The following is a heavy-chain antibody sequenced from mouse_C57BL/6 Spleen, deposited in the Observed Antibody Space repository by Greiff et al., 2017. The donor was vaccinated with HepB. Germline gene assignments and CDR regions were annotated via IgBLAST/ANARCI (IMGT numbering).Heavy chain of an antibody. CDR2: IDPEDGDT. V-gene: IGHV14-1*01. Sequence: VQLQQSGAELVRPGASVKLSCTASGFNIKDYYMHWVKQRPEQGLEWIGRIDPEDGDTDYAPKFQGKTTMTADTSSNTAYLQLSSLTSEDTAVYYCTTPTVVAGDAMDYWGQGTSVTVSS. J-gene: IGHJ4*01. D-gene: IGHD1-1*01. CDR3: TTPTVVAGDAMDY. CDR1: GFNIKDYY.